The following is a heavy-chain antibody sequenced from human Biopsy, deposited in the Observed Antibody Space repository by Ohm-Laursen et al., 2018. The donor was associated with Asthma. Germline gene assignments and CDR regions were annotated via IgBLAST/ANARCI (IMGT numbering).Heavy chain of an antibody. D-gene: IGHD6-19*01. CDR2: ISWNSATV. V-gene: IGHV3-9*01. Sequence: SLRPSCAASGFTFDNYVMTWDRQAPGKGLEWVSGISWNSATVAYADSVKGRFTISRDNAKNSLYLQMNSLRPDDTALYYCAKAFLGGVSVANYFDSWGQGTLVTVSS. CDR3: AKAFLGGVSVANYFDS. J-gene: IGHJ4*02. CDR1: GFTFDNYV.